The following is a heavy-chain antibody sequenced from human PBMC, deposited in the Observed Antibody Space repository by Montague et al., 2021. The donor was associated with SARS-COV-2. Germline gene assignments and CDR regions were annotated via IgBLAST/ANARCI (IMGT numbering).Heavy chain of an antibody. Sequence: SETLSLTCTVSGGSISSYYWSWIRQPPGKGLEWIGYIHYSGRTNYNPSRKGRVTISVDTSKNQFSLKLSSVTAADTAVYYCARVFPRWLQFDPYFDYWGQGTLVTVSS. D-gene: IGHD5-24*01. J-gene: IGHJ4*02. V-gene: IGHV4-59*01. CDR2: IHYSGRT. CDR3: ARVFPRWLQFDPYFDY. CDR1: GGSISSYY.